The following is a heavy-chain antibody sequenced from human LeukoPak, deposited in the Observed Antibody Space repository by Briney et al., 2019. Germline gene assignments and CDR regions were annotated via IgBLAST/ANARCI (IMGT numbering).Heavy chain of an antibody. CDR2: IYSGGST. V-gene: IGHV3-66*01. D-gene: IGHD1-1*01. Sequence: GGSLRLSCAASEFSVGSNYMTWVRQAPGKGLEWVSLIYSGGSTYYADSVKGRFTISRDNSKNSLSLQMNSLRAEDTAVYYCARESWNDSPYFDYWGQGTLVTVSS. CDR3: ARESWNDSPYFDY. CDR1: EFSVGSNY. J-gene: IGHJ4*02.